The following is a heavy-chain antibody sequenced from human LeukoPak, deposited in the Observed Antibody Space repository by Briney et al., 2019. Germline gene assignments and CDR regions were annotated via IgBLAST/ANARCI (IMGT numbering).Heavy chain of an antibody. J-gene: IGHJ4*02. V-gene: IGHV3-7*01. CDR2: IKHDGSDH. Sequence: PGGSLRLSCVGSGFTFGSYWMSWVRQVLGTGLERVANIKHDGSDHYYADSVAGRFTISRDNAKNSLYLEMSSLRAEDAAVYFCVRHPGSYNVLTGYSYYFDYWGQGTLVTVSS. CDR3: VRHPGSYNVLTGYSYYFDY. D-gene: IGHD3-9*01. CDR1: GFTFGSYW.